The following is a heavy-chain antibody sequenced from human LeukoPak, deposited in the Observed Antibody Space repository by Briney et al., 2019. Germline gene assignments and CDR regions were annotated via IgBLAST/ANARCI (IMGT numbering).Heavy chain of an antibody. V-gene: IGHV1-46*01. CDR3: ARGKLDYYDSSGHTFDY. J-gene: IGHJ4*03. Sequence: ASVKVSCKASGYTFTSYYMHWVRQAPGQGLEWMGIINPSGGATSYAQKFQGRVTMTRDMPTSTVYMELSSLRSEDTAVYYCARGKLDYYDSSGHTFDYWGKGTTVTISS. CDR1: GYTFTSYY. D-gene: IGHD3-22*01. CDR2: INPSGGAT.